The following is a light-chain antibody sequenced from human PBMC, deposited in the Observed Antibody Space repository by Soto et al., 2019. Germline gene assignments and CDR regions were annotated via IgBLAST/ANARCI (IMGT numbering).Light chain of an antibody. Sequence: EIVLTQSPGTLSLSPGERATLSCRAGQSVSSNYLAWYQQKPGQAPRLLIYGASSRATGIPDRFSGSGSGTDFTLTISRLEPEDFAVYYCQQYGSPMYTFGQGTNLEIK. CDR3: QQYGSPMYT. V-gene: IGKV3-20*01. CDR1: QSVSSNY. CDR2: GAS. J-gene: IGKJ2*01.